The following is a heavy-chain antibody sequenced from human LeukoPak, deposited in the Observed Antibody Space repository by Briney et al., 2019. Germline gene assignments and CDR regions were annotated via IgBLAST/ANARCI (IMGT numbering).Heavy chain of an antibody. CDR3: ARDAFDYGDYNFDY. Sequence: SETLSLTCTVSGYSISSGYYWGWLRQPPGKGLVWIGTIYHSGSTYYNPSLKSRVTISVDTSKNQFSLELSSVTAADTAVYYCARDAFDYGDYNFDYWGQGTLVTVSS. V-gene: IGHV4-38-2*02. CDR2: IYHSGST. J-gene: IGHJ4*02. CDR1: GYSISSGYY. D-gene: IGHD4-17*01.